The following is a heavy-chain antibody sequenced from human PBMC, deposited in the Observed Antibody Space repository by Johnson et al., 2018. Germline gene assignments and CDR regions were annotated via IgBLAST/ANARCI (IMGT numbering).Heavy chain of an antibody. CDR1: GGSISSYY. Sequence: QVQLQESGPGLVKPSETLSLSCTVSGGSISSYYWSWIRQPPGKGLEWIGYIYYSGSTNYKPSLKSRVTISVDTAKNQFSLKLSSVTAADTAVYYWARMVGGYYDSSDAFDIWGQGTMVTVSS. V-gene: IGHV4-59*01. CDR3: ARMVGGYYDSSDAFDI. J-gene: IGHJ3*02. CDR2: IYYSGST. D-gene: IGHD3-22*01.